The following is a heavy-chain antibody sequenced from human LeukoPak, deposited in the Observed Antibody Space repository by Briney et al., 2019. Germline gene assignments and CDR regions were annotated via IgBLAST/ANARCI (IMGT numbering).Heavy chain of an antibody. Sequence: GRTLSLSCALSGFTLSSYWMHWVPQSAGPRVGWFTRMNSDGGSTSYADSVKSRFTISRDDAKNTLFLQMDSLRAEDTAVYYCARDVGRSSGWQGFDNWGQGTLVTVSS. V-gene: IGHV3-74*01. CDR3: ARDVGRSSGWQGFDN. J-gene: IGHJ4*02. CDR2: MNSDGGST. CDR1: GFTLSSYW. D-gene: IGHD6-19*01.